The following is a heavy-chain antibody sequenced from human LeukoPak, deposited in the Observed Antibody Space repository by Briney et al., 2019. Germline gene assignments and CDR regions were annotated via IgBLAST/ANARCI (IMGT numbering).Heavy chain of an antibody. CDR2: IYSGGST. V-gene: IGHV3-53*01. Sequence: GGSLRLSCAASGFTVSSNYMSWVRQGPGKGLEWVSVIYSGGSTYYADSVKGRFTISRDNAKNSLYLQMNSLRAEDTAVYYCARAGSGRSPDWFDPWGQGTLVTVSS. CDR1: GFTVSSNY. CDR3: ARAGSGRSPDWFDP. D-gene: IGHD1-26*01. J-gene: IGHJ5*02.